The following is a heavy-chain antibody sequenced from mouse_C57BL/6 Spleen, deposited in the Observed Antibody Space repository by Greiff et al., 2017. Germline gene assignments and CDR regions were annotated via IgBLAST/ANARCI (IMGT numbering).Heavy chain of an antibody. CDR2: ISSGSSTI. CDR3: AREYSPYAMDY. D-gene: IGHD1-3*01. V-gene: IGHV5-17*01. Sequence: VQLKESGGGLVKPGGSLKLSCAASGFTFSDYGMHWVRQAPEKGLEWVAYISSGSSTIYYADTVKGRFTISRDNAKNTLFLQMTSLRSEDTAMYYCAREYSPYAMDYWGQGTSVTVSS. J-gene: IGHJ4*01. CDR1: GFTFSDYG.